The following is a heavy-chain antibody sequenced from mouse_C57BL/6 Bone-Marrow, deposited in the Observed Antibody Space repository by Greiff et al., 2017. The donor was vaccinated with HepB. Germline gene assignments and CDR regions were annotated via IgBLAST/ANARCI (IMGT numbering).Heavy chain of an antibody. D-gene: IGHD2-5*01. Sequence: EVKLVESGAELVRPGASVKLSCTASCFNIKDDYMHWVKQRPEQGLEWIGCIDPENGDTEYASKFQGKATITADTSSNTAYLQLSSLTSEDTAVYYCTTSGLYSNYDYWGQGTTLTVSS. CDR3: TTSGLYSNYDY. V-gene: IGHV14-4*01. CDR2: IDPENGDT. CDR1: CFNIKDDY. J-gene: IGHJ2*01.